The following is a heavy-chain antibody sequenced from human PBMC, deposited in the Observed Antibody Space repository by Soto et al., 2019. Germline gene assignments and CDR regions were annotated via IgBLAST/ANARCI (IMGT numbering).Heavy chain of an antibody. CDR3: ARGLGGRMDD. J-gene: IGHJ6*02. V-gene: IGHV1-69*08. Sequence: QVQLVQSGAEVKKPGSSVRVSCKASGTIFSSYTISWVRQAPGQGLEWMGRIIPILDETNSAQKFQGRVTLTADKSTNTAYMELNSLRLEDTALYYCARGLGGRMDDWGQGTTVTVSS. CDR2: IIPILDET. CDR1: GTIFSSYT. D-gene: IGHD3-16*01.